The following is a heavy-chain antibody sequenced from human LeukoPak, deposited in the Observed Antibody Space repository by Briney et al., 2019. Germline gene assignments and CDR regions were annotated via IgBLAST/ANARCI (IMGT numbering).Heavy chain of an antibody. J-gene: IGHJ6*02. CDR3: ASDTVTRSLYYYGMDV. V-gene: IGHV3-21*04. CDR2: ISSSSSYI. D-gene: IGHD4-17*01. Sequence: NPGGSLRLSCAASGFTFSSYSMNWVRQAPGKGLEWVSSISSSSSYIYYADSVKGRFTISRDNSKNTLYLQMNSLRAEDTAVYYCASDTVTRSLYYYGMDVWGQGTTVTVSS. CDR1: GFTFSSYS.